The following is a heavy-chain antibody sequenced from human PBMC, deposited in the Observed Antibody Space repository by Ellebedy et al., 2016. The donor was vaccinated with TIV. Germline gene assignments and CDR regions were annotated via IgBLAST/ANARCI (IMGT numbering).Heavy chain of an antibody. J-gene: IGHJ4*02. CDR1: GYTFTGYY. D-gene: IGHD3-10*01. Sequence: ASVKVSCXASGYTFTGYYMHWVRQAPGQGLEWMGWINPNSGGTNYAQEFQGRVTMTRDTSISTAYMELSRLRSDDTAVYYCARGVDGLGTYYNGFDHWGQGTQVTVSS. CDR2: INPNSGGT. CDR3: ARGVDGLGTYYNGFDH. V-gene: IGHV1-2*02.